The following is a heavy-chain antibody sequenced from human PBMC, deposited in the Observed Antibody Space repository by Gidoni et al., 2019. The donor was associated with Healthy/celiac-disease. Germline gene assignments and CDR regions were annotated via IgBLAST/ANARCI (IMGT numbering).Heavy chain of an antibody. Sequence: QVQLQQWGAGLLKPSETLSLTCAVYGGSFSGYYWSWIRQPPGKGLEWIGEINHSGSTNYNPSLKSRVTISVDTSKNQFSLKLSSVTAADTAVYYCARGTLRYNWNLGWFDPWGQGTLVTVSS. CDR2: INHSGST. CDR3: ARGTLRYNWNLGWFDP. D-gene: IGHD1-1*01. J-gene: IGHJ5*02. V-gene: IGHV4-34*01. CDR1: GGSFSGYY.